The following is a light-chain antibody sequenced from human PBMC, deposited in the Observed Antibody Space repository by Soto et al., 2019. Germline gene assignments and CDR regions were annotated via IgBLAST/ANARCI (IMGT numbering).Light chain of an antibody. CDR3: SSYTSGSTLPWV. Sequence: QSVLTQPASVSGSPGQSITISCTGSSDDIGTYEYISXXXXXXXXXXXXIIFGVYDRPSGVSDRFSGSKSGNTASLTIFGLQLEDEAVYYCSSYTSGSTLPWVFGTGTKVTVL. CDR1: SDDIGTYEY. J-gene: IGLJ1*01. V-gene: IGLV2-14*01. CDR2: GVY.